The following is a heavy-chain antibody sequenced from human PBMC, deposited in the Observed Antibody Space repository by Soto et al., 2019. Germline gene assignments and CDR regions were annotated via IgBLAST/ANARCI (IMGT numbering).Heavy chain of an antibody. CDR3: ARAYDEEDLYYFDY. D-gene: IGHD3-22*01. V-gene: IGHV4-59*01. J-gene: IGHJ4*02. CDR1: GGSISSYY. Sequence: SETLSLTCTVSGGSISSYYWSWIRQPPGKGLEWIGYIYYSGSTNYNPSLKSRVTISVDTSKNQFSLKLSSVTAADTAVYYCARAYDEEDLYYFDYWGQGTLVTVSS. CDR2: IYYSGST.